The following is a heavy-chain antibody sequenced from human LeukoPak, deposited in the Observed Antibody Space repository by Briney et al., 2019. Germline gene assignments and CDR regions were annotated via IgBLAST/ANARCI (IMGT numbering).Heavy chain of an antibody. J-gene: IGHJ1*01. CDR1: GYTFTSYY. CDR3: ARDFHDSSGPPRNFQH. CDR2: ISPSGGST. V-gene: IGHV1-46*01. D-gene: IGHD3-22*01. Sequence: ASVKVSCKASGYTFTSYYMHWVRQAPGQGLEWMGIISPSGGSTSYAQKFQGRITMTRDTSTSTVYMELSSLRSEDTAVYYCARDFHDSSGPPRNFQHWGQGTLVTVSS.